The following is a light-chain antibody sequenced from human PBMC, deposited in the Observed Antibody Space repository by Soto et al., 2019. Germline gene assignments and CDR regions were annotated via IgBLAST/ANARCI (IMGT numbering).Light chain of an antibody. CDR1: QSISTS. V-gene: IGKV1-39*01. CDR2: AAS. Sequence: DIQMTQSPSSLSASVGDRLTITCRASQSISTSLNWYQQTPGKAPKLLIYAASSLQSGVPSRFSGSGSGTDFTLTVSSLQHEDFATYYCQQTYNAPRTFGQGTKVDIK. J-gene: IGKJ1*01. CDR3: QQTYNAPRT.